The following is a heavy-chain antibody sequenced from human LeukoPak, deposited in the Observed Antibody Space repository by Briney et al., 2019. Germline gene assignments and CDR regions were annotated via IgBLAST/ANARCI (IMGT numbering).Heavy chain of an antibody. V-gene: IGHV4-59*08. D-gene: IGHD6-19*01. Sequence: SETLSLTCTVSGGSISSYYWSWIRQPPGKGLGWIGYIYYSGSTNYNPSLKSRVTISVDTSKNQFSLKLSSVTAADTAVYYCARHYKYSSGWYHLDYWGQGTLVTVSS. J-gene: IGHJ4*02. CDR2: IYYSGST. CDR1: GGSISSYY. CDR3: ARHYKYSSGWYHLDY.